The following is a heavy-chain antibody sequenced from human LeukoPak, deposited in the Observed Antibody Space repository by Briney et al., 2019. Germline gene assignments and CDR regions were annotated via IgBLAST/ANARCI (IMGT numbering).Heavy chain of an antibody. CDR3: ARRSGSYSS. Sequence: PSETLSLTCTVSGGSISSYYWSLIRQPPGKGLEWIGYIYYSGSTNYNPSLKSRVTISVDTSKNQFSLKLSSVTAADTAVYYCARRSGSYSSWGQGTLVTVSS. CDR1: GGSISSYY. J-gene: IGHJ5*02. V-gene: IGHV4-59*01. CDR2: IYYSGST. D-gene: IGHD1-26*01.